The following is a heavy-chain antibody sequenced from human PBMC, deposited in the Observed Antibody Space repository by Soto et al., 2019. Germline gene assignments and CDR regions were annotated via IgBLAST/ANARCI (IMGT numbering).Heavy chain of an antibody. CDR2: ISAHNGNT. D-gene: IGHD2-2*01. CDR1: GYTFISYG. V-gene: IGHV1-18*01. CDR3: ARTGLSTRSNWFDP. Sequence: QVQLVQSGAEVKKPGASVKVSCKASGYTFISYGISWVRQAPGQGPAWMGWISAHNGNTNYAQEFQGRVTMTTDTSTSTAYMELRSIRSDDTAVYYCARTGLSTRSNWFDPWGQGTLVIVSS. J-gene: IGHJ5*02.